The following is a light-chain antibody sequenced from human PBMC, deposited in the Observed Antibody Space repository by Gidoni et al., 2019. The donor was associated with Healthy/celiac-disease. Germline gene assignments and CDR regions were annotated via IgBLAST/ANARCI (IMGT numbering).Light chain of an antibody. J-gene: IGKJ2*01. CDR1: QSVSSY. CDR3: QQRSNWPRMYT. Sequence: EIVLTQSPATLSLSPGERATLSCRASQSVSSYLAWYQQKPGQAPRLLIYDASNRATGIPARFSGSGSGTDFTLTISSLEPEDCAVYYCQQRSNWPRMYTFGQGTKLEIK. V-gene: IGKV3-11*01. CDR2: DAS.